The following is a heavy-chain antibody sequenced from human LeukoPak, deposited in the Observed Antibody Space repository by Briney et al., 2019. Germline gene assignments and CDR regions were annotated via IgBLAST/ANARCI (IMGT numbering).Heavy chain of an antibody. J-gene: IGHJ4*02. CDR1: GYTFTSYA. V-gene: IGHV1-3*01. Sequence: ASVKVSRKASGYTFTSYAMHWVRQAPGQRLEWMGWINAGNGNTKYSQKFQGRVTITRDTSASTAYMELSSLRSEDTAVYYCATYRDGYNYLNYWGQGTLVTVSS. CDR2: INAGNGNT. D-gene: IGHD5-24*01. CDR3: ATYRDGYNYLNY.